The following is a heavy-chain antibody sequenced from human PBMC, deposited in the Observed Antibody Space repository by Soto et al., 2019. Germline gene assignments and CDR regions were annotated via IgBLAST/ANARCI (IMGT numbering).Heavy chain of an antibody. Sequence: GGSLRLSCAASGFTFSSYSMNWVRQAPGKGLEWVSYISSSSSTIYYADSVKGRFTISRDNAKNSLYLQMNSLRDEDTAVYYCARAGGLWDDFWSGSNWFDPWGQGTLVTVSS. D-gene: IGHD3-3*01. CDR1: GFTFSSYS. V-gene: IGHV3-48*02. J-gene: IGHJ5*02. CDR2: ISSSSSTI. CDR3: ARAGGLWDDFWSGSNWFDP.